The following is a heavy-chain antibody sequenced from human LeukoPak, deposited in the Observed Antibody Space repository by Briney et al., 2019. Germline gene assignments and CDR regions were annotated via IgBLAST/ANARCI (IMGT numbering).Heavy chain of an antibody. Sequence: GGSLRLSCAASGFTFSSYTMSWVRQAPGKGLRWVSAVSGSGSITSHSDSVRGRFTISRENSTNTVYLQMNSLRAEDTAVYYCARNSRVVVVAATRYYYGKDVWGQGTTVTVSS. V-gene: IGHV3-23*01. J-gene: IGHJ6*02. CDR2: VSGSGSIT. CDR1: GFTFSSYT. D-gene: IGHD2-15*01. CDR3: ARNSRVVVVAATRYYYGKDV.